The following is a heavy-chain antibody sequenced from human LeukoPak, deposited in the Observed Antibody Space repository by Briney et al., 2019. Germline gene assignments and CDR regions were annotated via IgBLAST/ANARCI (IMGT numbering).Heavy chain of an antibody. Sequence: GRSLRLSCAASGFTFSTCAMHWVRRAPGKGLEWVAMIWYNGKNKHYADSVKGRFTISRDNSKNTLDLQMNSLRADDTAVYYCVRDPSNSGWAFDYWGQGTLVTVSS. CDR2: IWYNGKNK. CDR1: GFTFSTCA. CDR3: VRDPSNSGWAFDY. J-gene: IGHJ4*02. D-gene: IGHD6-19*01. V-gene: IGHV3-33*01.